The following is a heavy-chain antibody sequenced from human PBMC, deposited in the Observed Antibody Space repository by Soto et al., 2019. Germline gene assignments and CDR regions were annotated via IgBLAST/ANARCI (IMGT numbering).Heavy chain of an antibody. V-gene: IGHV3-13*01. D-gene: IGHD3-10*01. CDR1: GFTFSSYD. J-gene: IGHJ6*03. CDR3: ARGVFYYGSGIYYYYMDV. CDR2: IGTAGDT. Sequence: SLRLSCAASGFTFSSYDMHWVRQATGKGLEWVSAIGTAGDTYYPGSVKGRFTISRENAKNSLYLQMNSLRAGDTAVYYCARGVFYYGSGIYYYYMDVWGKGTTVTVSS.